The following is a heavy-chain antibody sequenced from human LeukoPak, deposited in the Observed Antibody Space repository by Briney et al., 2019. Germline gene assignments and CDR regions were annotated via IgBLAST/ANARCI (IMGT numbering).Heavy chain of an antibody. CDR2: IYSGGST. CDR1: GFTVSSNY. D-gene: IGHD6-13*01. V-gene: IGHV3-66*01. Sequence: QPGGSLRLSCAASGFTVSSNYMYWVRQAPGKGLEWVSIIYSGGSTYYADSVRGRFTISRDNSKNTLYLQMNSLRAEDTSVYYCARAPNSGMPAAGTGGDYWGQGTLVTVSS. J-gene: IGHJ4*02. CDR3: ARAPNSGMPAAGTGGDY.